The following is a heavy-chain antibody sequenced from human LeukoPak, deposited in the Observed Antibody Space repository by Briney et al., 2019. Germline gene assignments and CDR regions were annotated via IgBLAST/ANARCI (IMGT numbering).Heavy chain of an antibody. CDR2: MNPNSGNT. V-gene: IGHV1-8*01. CDR3: TRGSSGRRDN. D-gene: IGHD6-19*01. J-gene: IGHJ4*02. Sequence: ASVKVSCRASGYTFTSCDINWVRQATGQGREWMGWMNPNSGNTGYGQSFHGRITMTRDISIGTAYMELSNLTSEDTAIYYCTRGSSGRRDNWGQGTLVTVSA. CDR1: GYTFTSCD.